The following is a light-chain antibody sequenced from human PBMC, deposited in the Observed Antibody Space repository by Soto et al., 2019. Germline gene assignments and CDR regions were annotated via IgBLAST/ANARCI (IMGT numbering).Light chain of an antibody. CDR2: EVY. J-gene: IGLJ2*01. CDR3: SSYVTSNVVV. Sequence: QSALTQPPSASGSPGQSVTISCTGTRDDVGGYNYVSWFQQLPGKAPKLMIYEVYKRPTGVPARFSGSKSGNTASLTVSGLQAGDDAIYYCSSYVTSNVVVFGGGTKLTVL. CDR1: RDDVGGYNY. V-gene: IGLV2-8*01.